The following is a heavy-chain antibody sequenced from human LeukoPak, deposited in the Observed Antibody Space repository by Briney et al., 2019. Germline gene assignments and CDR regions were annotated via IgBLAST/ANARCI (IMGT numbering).Heavy chain of an antibody. CDR2: MNPNSGNT. Sequence: ASAKVSCKASGYTFTSYDINWVRQATGQGLEWMGWMNPNSGNTGYAQKFQGRVTMTRNTSISTAYMELSSLRSEDTAVYYCARGVGSTYYDFWSCPSVGYYYYMDVWGKGTTVTVSS. CDR3: ARGVGSTYYDFWSCPSVGYYYYMDV. CDR1: GYTFTSYD. V-gene: IGHV1-8*01. J-gene: IGHJ6*03. D-gene: IGHD3-3*01.